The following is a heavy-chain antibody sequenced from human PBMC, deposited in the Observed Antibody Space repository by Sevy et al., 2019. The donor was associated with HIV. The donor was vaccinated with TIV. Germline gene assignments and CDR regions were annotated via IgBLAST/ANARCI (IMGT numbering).Heavy chain of an antibody. J-gene: IGHJ4*02. CDR2: IYPGDSDT. V-gene: IGHV5-51*01. D-gene: IGHD2-2*01. Sequence: GESLKISCKGSGYTFTNYWIGWVRQMPGKGLEWMGIIYPGDSDTRYSQSFQGQGTISADKSISTAYLQWSSLKASDTAMYYCARYPIVVVPAAEYYFDYWGQGTLVTVSS. CDR1: GYTFTNYW. CDR3: ARYPIVVVPAAEYYFDY.